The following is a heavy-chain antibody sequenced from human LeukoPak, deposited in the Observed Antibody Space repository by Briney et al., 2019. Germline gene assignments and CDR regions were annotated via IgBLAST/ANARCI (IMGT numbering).Heavy chain of an antibody. J-gene: IGHJ4*02. CDR2: IYNDGIT. D-gene: IGHD1-20*01. CDR3: ARLLVYNSGGEAFDH. Sequence: GGSLRLSCAASGFTVSSDYMSWVRQAPGKGLEWVSVIYNDGITYYADSVKGRFTISRDNAKNSLYLQMNSLRAEDTAVYYCARLLVYNSGGEAFDHWGQGTLVTVSS. CDR1: GFTVSSDY. V-gene: IGHV3-53*01.